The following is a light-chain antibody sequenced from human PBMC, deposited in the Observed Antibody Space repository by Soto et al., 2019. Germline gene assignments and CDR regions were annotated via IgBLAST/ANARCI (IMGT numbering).Light chain of an antibody. V-gene: IGLV2-14*03. CDR2: GVS. Sequence: QSVLTQPASVSGSPGQSITIFCTGTSSDVGGYNHVSWYQHHPGKAPKLIIHGVSNRPSGLSNRFSGSKSGNTASLTISGLQAEDEADYYCSSYTSTSTRYLFGTGTKVTVL. CDR3: SSYTSTSTRYL. J-gene: IGLJ1*01. CDR1: SSDVGGYNH.